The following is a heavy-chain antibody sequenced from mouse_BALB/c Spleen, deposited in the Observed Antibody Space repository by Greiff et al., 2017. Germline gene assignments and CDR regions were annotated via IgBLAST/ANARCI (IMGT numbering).Heavy chain of an antibody. V-gene: IGHV1-54*01. CDR1: GYAFTNYL. D-gene: IGHD1-1*01. CDR2: INPGSGGT. J-gene: IGHJ2*01. CDR3: ARYYYGSRRNFDY. Sequence: VQLQQSGAELVRPGTSVKVSCKASGYAFTNYLIEWVKQRPGQGLEWIGVINPGSGGTNYNEKFKGKATLTADKSSSTAYMQLSSLTSDDSAVYFCARYYYGSRRNFDYWGQGTTLTVS.